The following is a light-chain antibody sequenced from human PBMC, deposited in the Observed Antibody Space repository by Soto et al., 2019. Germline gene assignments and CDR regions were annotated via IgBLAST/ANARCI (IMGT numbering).Light chain of an antibody. V-gene: IGKV3-11*01. CDR2: DAS. J-gene: IGKJ3*01. Sequence: EIVLTQSPATLSLSPGERATLSCRASQSISSYLAWYQQKPDQAPRLLIYDASNRATGIPARFSGSGSGTDFTLTISSLEPEVYSDYYCHHRSTLPFPFCPETNVDI. CDR1: QSISSY. CDR3: HHRSTLPFP.